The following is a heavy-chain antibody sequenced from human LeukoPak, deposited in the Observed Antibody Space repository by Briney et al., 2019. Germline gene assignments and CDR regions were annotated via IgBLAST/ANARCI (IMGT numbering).Heavy chain of an antibody. Sequence: SQTLSLTCSVSGDSISSGSHYWSWIRQPAGKGLEWIGLIYATGSYSYNPALKSRVTTSVDTFKNQFSLKLTSVTAADTAVYYCARLNGLGGWAPFDYWGQGTLVSVSS. CDR2: IYATGSY. CDR1: GDSISSGSHY. CDR3: ARLNGLGGWAPFDY. V-gene: IGHV4-61*02. D-gene: IGHD6-19*01. J-gene: IGHJ4*02.